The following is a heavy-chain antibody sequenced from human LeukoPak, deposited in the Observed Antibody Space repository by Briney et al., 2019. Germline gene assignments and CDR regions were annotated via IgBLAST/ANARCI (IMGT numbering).Heavy chain of an antibody. Sequence: PGGSLRLSCAASGFTFSSYWMSWVRQAPGKGLEWVANIKQDGSEKYYVDSVKGRFTISRDNAKNSLYLQMSSLRAEDPAVYYCARVLDYDFWSGYSNWFDPWGQGTLVTVSS. CDR1: GFTFSSYW. CDR3: ARVLDYDFWSGYSNWFDP. J-gene: IGHJ5*02. CDR2: IKQDGSEK. D-gene: IGHD3-3*01. V-gene: IGHV3-7*01.